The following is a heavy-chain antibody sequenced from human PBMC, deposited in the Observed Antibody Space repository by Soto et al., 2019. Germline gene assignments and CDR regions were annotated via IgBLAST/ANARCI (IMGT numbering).Heavy chain of an antibody. V-gene: IGHV3-7*04. Sequence: PGGDLILSCEASGLMFSTYLMSWVRQAPGKGLEWVANIKQGGNEKFYVDSVKGRFTISRDNAKKSLFLQMNSLRPEDTAVYYCVGALSDVVPYYPYATLVWGQ. J-gene: IGHJ6*02. D-gene: IGHD1-26*01. CDR3: VGALSDVVPYYPYATLV. CDR2: IKQGGNEK. CDR1: GLMFSTYL.